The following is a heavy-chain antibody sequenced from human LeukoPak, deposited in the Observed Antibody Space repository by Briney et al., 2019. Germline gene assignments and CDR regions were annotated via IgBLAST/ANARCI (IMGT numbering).Heavy chain of an antibody. CDR2: IYYSGST. V-gene: IGHV4-39*01. CDR3: ASGSYKDPIDY. J-gene: IGHJ4*02. CDR1: GGYISSSSYY. D-gene: IGHD1-26*01. Sequence: PSETLSLTCTVSGGYISSSSYYWGWIRQPPGKGLESIGSIYYSGSTYYNPSLKSRVTISVDTSKNQFSLKLSSVTAADTAVYYCASGSYKDPIDYWGQGTLVTVSS.